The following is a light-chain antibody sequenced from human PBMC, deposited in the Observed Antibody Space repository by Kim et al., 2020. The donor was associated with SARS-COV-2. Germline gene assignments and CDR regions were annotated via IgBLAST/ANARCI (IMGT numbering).Light chain of an antibody. J-gene: IGLJ2*01. V-gene: IGLV2-14*01. Sequence: QSVLTQPASVSGSPGQSIAISCTGTSGDIGAYNYVSWYQQYPGKAPTLMIYDVTNRPSGVSNRFSGTKSGNTASLTISGLQAEDEAEYYCASSGSGNNVLFGGGTQLTVL. CDR3: ASSGSGNNVL. CDR2: DVT. CDR1: SGDIGAYNY.